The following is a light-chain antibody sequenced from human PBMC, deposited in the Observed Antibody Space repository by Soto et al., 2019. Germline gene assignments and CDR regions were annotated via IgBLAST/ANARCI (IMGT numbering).Light chain of an antibody. Sequence: EIVLTQSPAILSVSPGERATLSCRASQSISRSLAWYQQKPGQAPRLLIYDTSRRATGIPDRFSGSGSGTEFILTISSVESEDFAIYYCQQHNDWPTFGQGTRLEIK. V-gene: IGKV3D-15*01. J-gene: IGKJ5*01. CDR1: QSISRS. CDR2: DTS. CDR3: QQHNDWPT.